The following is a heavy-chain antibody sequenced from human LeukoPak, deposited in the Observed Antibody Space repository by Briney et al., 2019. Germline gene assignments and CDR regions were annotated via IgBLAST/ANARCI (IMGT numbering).Heavy chain of an antibody. Sequence: PSETLSLTCTVSGGSINSGDYYWSWIRQPPGKGLEWIGYIDYSGSTYYKSSLKSRVSISVDTSKNQFSLKLSSVTAADTAVYYCARGISSGWYLDWFDPWGQGTLVTVSS. CDR1: GGSINSGDYY. D-gene: IGHD6-19*01. V-gene: IGHV4-30-4*01. CDR2: IDYSGST. CDR3: ARGISSGWYLDWFDP. J-gene: IGHJ5*02.